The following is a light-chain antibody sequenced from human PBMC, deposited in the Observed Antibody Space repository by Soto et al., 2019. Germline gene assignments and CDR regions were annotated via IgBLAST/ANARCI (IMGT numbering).Light chain of an antibody. CDR1: EDIKNY. J-gene: IGKJ4*01. Sequence: DIQMHQSPSSLSESVGDRVTITCQASEDIKNYLNWYQQKSGKAPKLLIYDASDLEKGVPSRFSGSGSGTDFTFTINSLQPEDIATYYCQQYDNLPLTFGGGTKVEIK. V-gene: IGKV1-33*01. CDR3: QQYDNLPLT. CDR2: DAS.